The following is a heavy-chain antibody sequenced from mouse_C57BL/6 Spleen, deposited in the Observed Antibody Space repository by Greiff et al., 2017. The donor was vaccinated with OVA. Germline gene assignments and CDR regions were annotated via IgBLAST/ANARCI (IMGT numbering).Heavy chain of an antibody. CDR1: GFTFSSYG. Sequence: EVKLMESGGDLVKPGGSLKLSCAASGFTFSSYGMSWVRQTPDKRLEWVATISSGGSYTYYPDSVKGRFTISRDNAKNTLYLQMSRLKSEDTAMYYCARGGTPWFAYWGQGTLVTVSA. CDR3: ARGGTPWFAY. CDR2: ISSGGSYT. D-gene: IGHD3-3*01. V-gene: IGHV5-6*01. J-gene: IGHJ3*01.